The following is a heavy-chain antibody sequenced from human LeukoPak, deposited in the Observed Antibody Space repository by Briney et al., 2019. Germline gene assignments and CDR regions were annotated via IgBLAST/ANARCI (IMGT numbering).Heavy chain of an antibody. J-gene: IGHJ4*02. CDR1: GYSISSGYY. CDR2: IYHSGST. Sequence: SETXSXXXTVSGYSISSGYYWGWIRQPPGKGXEXXGSIYHSGSTYYNPSLKSRVTISVDTSKNQFSLKLSSVTAADTAVYYCARDHDYYVPRGVDYWGQGTLVTVSS. D-gene: IGHD3-10*02. CDR3: ARDHDYYVPRGVDY. V-gene: IGHV4-38-2*02.